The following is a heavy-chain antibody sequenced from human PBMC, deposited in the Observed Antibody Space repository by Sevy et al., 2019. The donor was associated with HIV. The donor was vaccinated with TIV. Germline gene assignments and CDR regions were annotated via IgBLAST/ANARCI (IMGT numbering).Heavy chain of an antibody. Sequence: ASVKVSCEASGYTFTSYGIIWVRQAPGQGLEWMGWISAYNGNTNYAQRLQGRVTMTTDTSTSTAYMELTSLRSDDTAVYYCARGPRKSYDSSGYYYPPSYWGQGTLVTVSS. CDR2: ISAYNGNT. D-gene: IGHD3-22*01. CDR3: ARGPRKSYDSSGYYYPPSY. J-gene: IGHJ4*02. CDR1: GYTFTSYG. V-gene: IGHV1-18*01.